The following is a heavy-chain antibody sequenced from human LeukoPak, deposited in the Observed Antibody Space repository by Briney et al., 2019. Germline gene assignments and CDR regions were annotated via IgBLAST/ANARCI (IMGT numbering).Heavy chain of an antibody. D-gene: IGHD3-10*01. J-gene: IGHJ6*02. Sequence: GGSLRLSCAASGFTFSSYAMSWVRQAPGKGLEGVSAISGSGGSTYYADSVKGRFTISRDNSKNTLYLQMNSLRAEDTAVYYCAKRVPDYYYYGMDVWGQGTTVTVSS. CDR1: GFTFSSYA. V-gene: IGHV3-23*01. CDR2: ISGSGGST. CDR3: AKRVPDYYYYGMDV.